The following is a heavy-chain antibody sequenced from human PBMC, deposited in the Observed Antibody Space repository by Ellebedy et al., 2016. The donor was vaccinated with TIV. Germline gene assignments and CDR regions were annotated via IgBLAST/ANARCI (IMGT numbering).Heavy chain of an antibody. CDR1: GFTVSSNY. D-gene: IGHD6-13*01. CDR3: AKNAAAVYYYYGMDV. J-gene: IGHJ6*02. CDR2: ISWNSGSI. V-gene: IGHV3-23*01. Sequence: GGSLRLSXAASGFTVSSNYMSWVRQAPGKGLEWVSGISWNSGSIGYADSVKGRFTISRDNSKNTLYLQMNSLRAEDTAVYYCAKNAAAVYYYYGMDVWGQGTTVTVSS.